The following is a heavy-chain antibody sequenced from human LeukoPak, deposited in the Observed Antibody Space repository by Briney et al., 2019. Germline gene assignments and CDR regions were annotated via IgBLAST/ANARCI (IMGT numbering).Heavy chain of an antibody. Sequence: SSETLSLTCTVSGGPICSSTYYWAWIRQPPGKGLEWIGSLYNSGSTYYNPSLKHRVTISVDTSHNQCSLRLSSAPAADTALFYCASHSFPRGSSWKSGNWFDPWGQGTLVTVSS. J-gene: IGHJ5*02. V-gene: IGHV4-39*01. D-gene: IGHD6-13*01. CDR1: GGPICSSTYY. CDR2: LYNSGST. CDR3: ASHSFPRGSSWKSGNWFDP.